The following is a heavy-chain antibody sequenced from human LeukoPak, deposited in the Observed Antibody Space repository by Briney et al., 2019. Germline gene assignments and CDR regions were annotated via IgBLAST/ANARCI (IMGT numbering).Heavy chain of an antibody. CDR2: MFHSGDT. Sequence: SETLSLTCTVSGYSLGSGFYWGWIRQPPGKGLEWVATMFHSGDTYYNPSLERRVTISMDTSKNQLSLRLNFVTAADTALYYCARFGTRDNCCHPGVDTWGQGTPVTVSS. D-gene: IGHD1-1*01. CDR1: GYSLGSGFY. J-gene: IGHJ5*02. V-gene: IGHV4-38-2*02. CDR3: ARFGTRDNCCHPGVDT.